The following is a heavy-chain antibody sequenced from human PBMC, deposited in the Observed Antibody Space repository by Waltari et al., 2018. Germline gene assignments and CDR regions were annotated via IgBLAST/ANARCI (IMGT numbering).Heavy chain of an antibody. CDR1: GGTFSSYA. Sequence: QVQLVQSGAEVKKPGSSVKVSCKASGGTFSSYAISWVRQAPGQGLEWTGGIIPIFGTANYAQKFQGRVTITADESTSTAYMELSSLRSEDTAVYYCARDHASHRHYDFWSGSHYYGMDVWGQGTTVTVSS. J-gene: IGHJ6*02. CDR2: IIPIFGTA. V-gene: IGHV1-69*13. D-gene: IGHD3-3*01. CDR3: ARDHASHRHYDFWSGSHYYGMDV.